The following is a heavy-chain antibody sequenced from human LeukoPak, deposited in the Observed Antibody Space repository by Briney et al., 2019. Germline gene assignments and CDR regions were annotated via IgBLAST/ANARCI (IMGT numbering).Heavy chain of an antibody. J-gene: IGHJ6*03. Sequence: PGGSLRLSCAASGFTFSSYSMNWVRQAPGKGLEWVSSISSSSSYIYYADSVKGRFTISRDNAKNSLYLQMNSLRAEDTAVYYCARRWLQSWGMDVWGKGTTVIVSS. V-gene: IGHV3-21*01. CDR2: ISSSSSYI. D-gene: IGHD5-24*01. CDR3: ARRWLQSWGMDV. CDR1: GFTFSSYS.